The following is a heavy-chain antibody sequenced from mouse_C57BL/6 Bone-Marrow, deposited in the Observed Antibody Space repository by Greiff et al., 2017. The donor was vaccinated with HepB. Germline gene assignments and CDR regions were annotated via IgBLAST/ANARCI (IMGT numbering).Heavy chain of an antibody. CDR2: IWSGGST. J-gene: IGHJ4*01. CDR3: ARGYDYAMDY. CDR1: GFSLTSYG. V-gene: IGHV2-2*01. Sequence: QVQLQQSGPGLVQPSQSLSITCTVPGFSLTSYGVHWVRQSPGKGLEWLGVIWSGGSTDYNAAFISRLSISKDNSKSQVFFKMNSLQADDTAVYYCARGYDYAMDYWGQGTSVTVSS.